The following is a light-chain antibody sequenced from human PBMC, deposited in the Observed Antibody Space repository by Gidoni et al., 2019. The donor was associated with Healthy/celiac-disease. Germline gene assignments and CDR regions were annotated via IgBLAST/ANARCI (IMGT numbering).Light chain of an antibody. Sequence: EIVVTQSPGTLSLSPGERATLSCRASQSVSSLYLAWYQQKPGQAPRLLIYCASSRATGIPDRFSGTGSGTDLTLTISRLEPEVFAVYYCHQYGSSRWTFGQGTKVEIK. J-gene: IGKJ1*01. CDR1: QSVSSLY. V-gene: IGKV3-20*01. CDR3: HQYGSSRWT. CDR2: CAS.